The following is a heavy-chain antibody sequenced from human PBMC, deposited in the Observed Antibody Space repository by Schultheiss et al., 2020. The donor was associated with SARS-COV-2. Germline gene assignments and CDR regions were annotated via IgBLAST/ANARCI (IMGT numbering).Heavy chain of an antibody. D-gene: IGHD5-18*01. CDR3: AKERESRGYSYGPPPRYFDY. CDR1: GFTFSSYA. CDR2: ISGSGGST. Sequence: AGSLRLSCAASGFTFSSYAMSWVRQAPGKGLEWVSAISGSGGSTYYADSVKGRFTISRDNSKNTLYLQMNSLRAEDTAVYYCAKERESRGYSYGPPPRYFDYWGQGTLVTVSS. J-gene: IGHJ4*02. V-gene: IGHV3-23*01.